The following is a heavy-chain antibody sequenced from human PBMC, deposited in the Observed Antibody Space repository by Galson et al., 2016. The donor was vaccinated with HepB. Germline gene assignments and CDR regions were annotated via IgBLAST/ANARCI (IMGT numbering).Heavy chain of an antibody. CDR3: ASGFCTDGVCYADY. V-gene: IGHV4-39*01. CDR2: VYSYGGT. Sequence: ETLSLTCIVSGDSYTTTGHSWGWIRQSPGKGLEWIGNVYSYGGTYYNPSLNGRVSVSVDSSNSQFSLHLKSVTAADTAVYFCASGFCTDGVCYADYWGQGILVTVSS. CDR1: GDSYTTTGHS. J-gene: IGHJ4*02. D-gene: IGHD2-8*01.